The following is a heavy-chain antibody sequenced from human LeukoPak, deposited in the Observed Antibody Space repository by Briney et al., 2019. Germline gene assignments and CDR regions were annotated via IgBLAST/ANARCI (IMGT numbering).Heavy chain of an antibody. V-gene: IGHV3-72*01. CDR1: GFTFSDHY. CDR2: TRNKANNSTT. D-gene: IGHD3-9*01. CDR3: ARAPDILTGTDDAFDI. J-gene: IGHJ3*02. Sequence: GGSLTLSCAASGFTFSDHYRDWVRHAPGKGLEWCGRTRNKANNSTTEYSASVNARFTTSRDDTKNSLYLQMNSLKTEDTAVYYCARAPDILTGTDDAFDIWGQGTMVTVSS.